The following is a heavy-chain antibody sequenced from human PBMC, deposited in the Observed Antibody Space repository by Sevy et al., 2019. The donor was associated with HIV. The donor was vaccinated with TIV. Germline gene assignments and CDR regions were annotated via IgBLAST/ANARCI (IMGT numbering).Heavy chain of an antibody. D-gene: IGHD3-9*01. V-gene: IGHV4-4*07. CDR3: ARDIGHDVSKRYFYSAMDV. CDR1: GDSISSHY. J-gene: IGHJ6*02. Sequence: SETLSFTCTVSGDSISSHYWSWIRQPAGKGLEWIGNMYISGNTNYNPSLKSRVTMSLDTPKNQFSLRLTSVTAADTAVYYCARDIGHDVSKRYFYSAMDVWGQGTTVTVSS. CDR2: MYISGNT.